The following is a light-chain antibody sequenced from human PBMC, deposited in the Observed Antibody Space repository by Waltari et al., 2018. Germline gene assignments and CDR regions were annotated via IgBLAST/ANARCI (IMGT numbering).Light chain of an antibody. Sequence: EVLMTQSPATLSVSTGERATLSCRASQSISNNLAWYQQKPGQAPRLLIYGASTRATGVPARFSGSGSGTEFTLTISSLQSEDFAVYYCQQYNNWRTFGQGTKLESK. J-gene: IGKJ2*01. CDR1: QSISNN. CDR2: GAS. V-gene: IGKV3-15*01. CDR3: QQYNNWRT.